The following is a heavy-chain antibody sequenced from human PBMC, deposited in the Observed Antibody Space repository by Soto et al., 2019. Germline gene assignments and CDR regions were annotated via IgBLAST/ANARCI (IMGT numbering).Heavy chain of an antibody. CDR1: GFTFSSYA. CDR3: EYFGAYGMDV. V-gene: IGHV3-30-3*01. CDR2: ISYDGSNK. Sequence: PGGSLRLSCAASGFTFSSYAMHWVRQAPGKGLEWVAVISYDGSNKYYADSVKGRFTISRDNSKNTLYLQMNSLRAEDTAVYYCEYFGAYGMDVWGQGTTVTVSS. J-gene: IGHJ6*02. D-gene: IGHD3-9*01.